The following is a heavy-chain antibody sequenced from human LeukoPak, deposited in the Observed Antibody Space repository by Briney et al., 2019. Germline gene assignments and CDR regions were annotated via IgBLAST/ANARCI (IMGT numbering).Heavy chain of an antibody. D-gene: IGHD3-22*01. CDR1: GGSISSGDYY. Sequence: PSQTLSLTCTVSGGSISSGDYYWSWLRQPPGKGLEWIGYIYYSGSTYYNPSLKSRVTISVDTSKNQFSLKLSSVTAADTAVYYCARDLHAYYYDSSGPFDYWGQGTLVTVSS. J-gene: IGHJ4*02. CDR2: IYYSGST. V-gene: IGHV4-30-4*01. CDR3: ARDLHAYYYDSSGPFDY.